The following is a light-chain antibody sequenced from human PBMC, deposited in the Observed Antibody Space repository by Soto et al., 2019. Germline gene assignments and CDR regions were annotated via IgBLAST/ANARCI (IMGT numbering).Light chain of an antibody. CDR2: KAS. Sequence: DIQITQSPSTLSASVGDRVSITGRASQTINNLMAWYQQKPGQAPKLLIYKASNLETGVPSRFSGSGSGTEFTLTISRLQPDDFASYYWQQYSSYPSLTFGGGTKVDIK. CDR1: QTINNL. V-gene: IGKV1-5*03. J-gene: IGKJ4*01. CDR3: QQYSSYPSLT.